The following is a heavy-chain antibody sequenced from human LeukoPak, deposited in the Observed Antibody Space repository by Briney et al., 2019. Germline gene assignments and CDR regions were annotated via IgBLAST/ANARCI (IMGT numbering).Heavy chain of an antibody. V-gene: IGHV3-15*01. CDR2: VKSYNAGGTT. D-gene: IGHD3-10*01. J-gene: IGHJ4*02. CDR1: GFSIENDW. Sequence: PGGSLRLSCAASGFSIENDWMSWVRQAPGKGLEWVGRVKSYNAGGTTHYAAPVKGRFIISRDDSKNMLYLQMDGLKTEDTAVYYCTLIQGWGAGSYFLDYWGQGALVTVSS. CDR3: TLIQGWGAGSYFLDY.